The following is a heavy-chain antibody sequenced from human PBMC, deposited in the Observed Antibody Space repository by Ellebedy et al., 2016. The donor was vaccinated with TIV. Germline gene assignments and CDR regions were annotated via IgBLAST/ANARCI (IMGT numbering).Heavy chain of an antibody. D-gene: IGHD2-15*01. CDR2: ISIDGRTI. CDR3: AREVLVRGSPADAFDV. Sequence: GESLKISCAASGFTFTNYWMHWVRPAPGKGLEWVSRISIDGRTISYAASVQGRFTISSDNSKNTLYLQRDSLRAEDTAVYYCAREVLVRGSPADAFDVWGQGTMVSVSS. J-gene: IGHJ3*01. V-gene: IGHV3-74*01. CDR1: GFTFTNYW.